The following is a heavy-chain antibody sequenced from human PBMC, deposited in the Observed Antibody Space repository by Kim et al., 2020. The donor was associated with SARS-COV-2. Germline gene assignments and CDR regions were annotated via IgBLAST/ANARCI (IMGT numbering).Heavy chain of an antibody. J-gene: IGHJ4*02. V-gene: IGHV1-69*01. D-gene: IGHD4-4*01. CDR3: ARERTYSNSFDY. Sequence: NYEQKFQGRVTITADESTSTAYMELSSLRSEDTAVYYCARERTYSNSFDYWGQGTLVTVSS.